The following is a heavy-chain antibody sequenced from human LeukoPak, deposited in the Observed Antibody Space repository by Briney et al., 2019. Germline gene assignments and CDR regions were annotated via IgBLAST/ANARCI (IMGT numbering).Heavy chain of an antibody. J-gene: IGHJ4*02. CDR1: GDTFTSYY. CDR3: AAGIEAGGLGDY. D-gene: IGHD6-13*01. Sequence: ASVKVSSKASGDTFTSYYLHWVRQAPGHGLEWMGIINPSGASTSYAQKFQGRLTMTKDTSTSTVYMELSSLRSEDTAVYYCAAGIEAGGLGDYWGQGTLVTVSS. CDR2: INPSGAST. V-gene: IGHV1-46*01.